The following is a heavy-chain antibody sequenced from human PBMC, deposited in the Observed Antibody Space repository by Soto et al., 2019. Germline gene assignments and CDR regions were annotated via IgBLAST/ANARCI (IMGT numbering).Heavy chain of an antibody. J-gene: IGHJ1*01. CDR3: ARGIDYLESGGYSQTDNYFKY. CDR2: IFQVGNT. Sequence: TLSLTCAVSGASISNGGYSWNWIRQSPGKGLEWIGNIFQVGNTYYNPSLRSRVTISVDKSKNQFSLDLRDVTAADTAVYYCARGIDYLESGGYSQTDNYFKYCRQGTRVTVSS. V-gene: IGHV4-30-2*06. CDR1: GASISNGGYS. D-gene: IGHD3-22*01.